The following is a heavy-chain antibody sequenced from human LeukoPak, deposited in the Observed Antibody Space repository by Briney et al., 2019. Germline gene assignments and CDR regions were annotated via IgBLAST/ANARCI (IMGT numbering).Heavy chain of an antibody. D-gene: IGHD6-13*01. J-gene: IGHJ4*02. V-gene: IGHV1-69*13. CDR2: IIPIFGTA. CDR1: GGTFSSYA. Sequence: ASVKVSCKASGGTFSSYAISWVRQAPGQGLEWMGGIIPIFGTANYAQKFPGRVTITADESTSTAYMELSSLRSEDTAVYYCARGSLAAAGTFDYWGQGTLVTVSS. CDR3: ARGSLAAAGTFDY.